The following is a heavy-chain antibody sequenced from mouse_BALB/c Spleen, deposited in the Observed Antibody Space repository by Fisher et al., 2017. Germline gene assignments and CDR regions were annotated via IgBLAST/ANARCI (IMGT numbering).Heavy chain of an antibody. J-gene: IGHJ4*01. CDR3: AREGGDY. Sequence: KFKGKATLTADKSSSTAYMQLSSLTSENSAVYFCAREGGDYWGQGTSVTVSS. V-gene: IGHV1-77*01.